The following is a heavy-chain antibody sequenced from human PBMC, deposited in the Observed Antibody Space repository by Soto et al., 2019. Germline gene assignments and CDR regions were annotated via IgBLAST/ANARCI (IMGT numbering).Heavy chain of an antibody. CDR1: GGSISSGGYY. CDR3: ARDGAVAGTSTFDY. CDR2: IYYSGST. J-gene: IGHJ4*02. V-gene: IGHV4-31*03. Sequence: QVQLQESGPGLVKPSQTLSLTCTVSGGSISSGGYYWSWIRQHPGKGLEWIGYIYYSGSTYYNPSLKSRVTISVDTSKNQCSLKLSSVTAADTAVYYCARDGAVAGTSTFDYWGQGTLVTVSS. D-gene: IGHD6-19*01.